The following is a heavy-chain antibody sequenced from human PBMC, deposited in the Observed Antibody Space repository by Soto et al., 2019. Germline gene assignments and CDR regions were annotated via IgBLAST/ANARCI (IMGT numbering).Heavy chain of an antibody. V-gene: IGHV4-59*01. CDR2: ISYSGST. Sequence: PSETLSLTCTVSGASISTYYWILIRQPPGKGLEWIGYISYSGSTNYNPSLKSRVTISFDASKNEISLQVRSATAADAAVYYCARDLKEYCSDGKCNWFDPWGQGTLVTVSS. J-gene: IGHJ5*02. D-gene: IGHD2-15*01. CDR1: GASISTYY. CDR3: ARDLKEYCSDGKCNWFDP.